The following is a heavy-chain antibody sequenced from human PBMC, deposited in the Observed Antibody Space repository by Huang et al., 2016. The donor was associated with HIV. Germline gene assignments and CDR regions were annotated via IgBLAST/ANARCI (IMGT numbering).Heavy chain of an antibody. D-gene: IGHD6-6*01. J-gene: IGHJ4*02. CDR3: ASGPHSARTLDF. Sequence: QVQLQQWGAGLLKPSETLSLTCAVYGGSFTGYYWSGFRQPPGQGLEWIGEIDHSGSTTYNPSLKSRVTMSVDTSKNQFSLKLISVTAADTAMYDCASGPHSARTLDFWGQGTLVTVSS. V-gene: IGHV4-34*01. CDR1: GGSFTGYY. CDR2: IDHSGST.